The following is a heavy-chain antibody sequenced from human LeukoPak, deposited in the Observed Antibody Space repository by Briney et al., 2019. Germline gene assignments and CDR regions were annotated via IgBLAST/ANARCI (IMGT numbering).Heavy chain of an antibody. J-gene: IGHJ3*02. CDR3: ARAQFLEWFGAFDI. D-gene: IGHD3-3*01. Sequence: GGSLRLSCAASGFTFSDYYMSWVRQAPGKGLEWVSVIYSGGSTYYADSVKGRFTISRDNSKNTLYLQMNSLRAEDTVVYYCARAQFLEWFGAFDIWGQGTMVTVSS. CDR1: GFTFSDYY. V-gene: IGHV3-53*01. CDR2: IYSGGST.